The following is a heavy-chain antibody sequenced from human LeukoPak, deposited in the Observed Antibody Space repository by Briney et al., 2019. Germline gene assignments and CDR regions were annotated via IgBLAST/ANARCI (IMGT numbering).Heavy chain of an antibody. J-gene: IGHJ4*02. Sequence: GGSLRLSCAASGFTVSNNYMSWVRQAPGKGLECVSSISTSSSYIYYADSVKGRFTISRDNAKNSLYLQMNSLRAEDTAVYYCARDPRDYPFDYWGQGALVTVSS. D-gene: IGHD4-17*01. CDR2: ISTSSSYI. V-gene: IGHV3-21*01. CDR3: ARDPRDYPFDY. CDR1: GFTVSNNY.